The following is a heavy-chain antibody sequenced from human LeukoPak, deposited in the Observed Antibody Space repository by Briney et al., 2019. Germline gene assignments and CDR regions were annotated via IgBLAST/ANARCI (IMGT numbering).Heavy chain of an antibody. V-gene: IGHV3-23*01. Sequence: PGGSLRLSCATSGFTFGSYAMTWVRQAPGKGLEWVSGITGIDGSTYYADSVKGRFTISRDNSKNTLYLQMNSLRAEDTAVYYCASSYSSSLRDLFDYWGQGTLVTVSS. D-gene: IGHD6-13*01. J-gene: IGHJ4*02. CDR2: ITGIDGST. CDR3: ASSYSSSLRDLFDY. CDR1: GFTFGSYA.